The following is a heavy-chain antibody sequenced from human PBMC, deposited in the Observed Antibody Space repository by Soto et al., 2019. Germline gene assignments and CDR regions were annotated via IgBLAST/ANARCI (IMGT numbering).Heavy chain of an antibody. Sequence: GASVKVSCKASGYTFTSYAMHWVRQAPGQRLEWMGWINAGNGNTKYSQKFQGRVTITRDTSASTAYMELSSLRSEDTAVYYCAREPYCSSTSCYQYNWFDPWGQGTLVTVSS. D-gene: IGHD2-2*01. CDR3: AREPYCSSTSCYQYNWFDP. J-gene: IGHJ5*02. CDR2: INAGNGNT. V-gene: IGHV1-3*01. CDR1: GYTFTSYA.